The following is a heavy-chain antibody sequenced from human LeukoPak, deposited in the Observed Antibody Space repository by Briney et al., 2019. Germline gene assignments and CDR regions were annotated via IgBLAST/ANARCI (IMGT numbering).Heavy chain of an antibody. V-gene: IGHV1-18*01. CDR1: GYTFTSYG. D-gene: IGHD6-13*01. CDR3: ARDLIAAAGNGMDV. CDR2: ISAYNGNT. Sequence: GATVKISCKASGYTFTSYGISWVRQAPGQGLEWMGWISAYNGNTNYAQKLQGRVTMTTDTSTSTAYMELRSLRSDDTAVYYCARDLIAAAGNGMDVWGQGTTVTVSS. J-gene: IGHJ6*02.